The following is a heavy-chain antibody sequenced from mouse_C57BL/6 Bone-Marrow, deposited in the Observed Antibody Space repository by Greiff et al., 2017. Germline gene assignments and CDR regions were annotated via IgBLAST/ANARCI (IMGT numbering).Heavy chain of an antibody. CDR2: IHPNSGSA. CDR1: GYTFTSYW. V-gene: IGHV1-64*01. Sequence: VQLQQPGAELVKPGASVKLSCKASGYTFTSYWMHWVKQRPGQGLEWIGMIHPNSGSANYNVKFKSKATLTVNKSSSTAYMQLSSLTSEDSAVYYCARGGYDYDRFDYWGQGTTLTVSS. J-gene: IGHJ2*01. D-gene: IGHD2-4*01. CDR3: ARGGYDYDRFDY.